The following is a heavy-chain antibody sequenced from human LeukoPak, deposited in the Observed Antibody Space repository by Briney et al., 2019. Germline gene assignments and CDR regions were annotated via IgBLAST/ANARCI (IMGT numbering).Heavy chain of an antibody. Sequence: ASVKVSCKASGYNLISYSISWVRQAPGQGLEWMGWISAYNGNTNYAQKLQGRVTMTTDTSTSTAYMELRSLRSDDTAVYYCARERNIVVVPAAKKIQVNYYMDVWGKGTTVTVSS. D-gene: IGHD2-2*01. J-gene: IGHJ6*03. CDR3: ARERNIVVVPAAKKIQVNYYMDV. V-gene: IGHV1-18*01. CDR2: ISAYNGNT. CDR1: GYNLISYS.